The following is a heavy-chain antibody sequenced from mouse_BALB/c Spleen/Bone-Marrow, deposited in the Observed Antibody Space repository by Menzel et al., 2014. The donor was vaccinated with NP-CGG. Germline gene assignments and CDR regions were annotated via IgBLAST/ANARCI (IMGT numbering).Heavy chain of an antibody. CDR1: GFNIKDTY. V-gene: IGHV14-3*02. J-gene: IGHJ2*01. D-gene: IGHD2-14*01. Sequence: SGAELVKPGASVKLSCTASGFNIKDTYIRWVKQRPEQGLEWIGRIDPANGNTKYDPKFQGKATITADTSSSTAYLYLSRLTSEDTAVYYCARYRLGTYFDYWGQGTTLTVSS. CDR2: IDPANGNT. CDR3: ARYRLGTYFDY.